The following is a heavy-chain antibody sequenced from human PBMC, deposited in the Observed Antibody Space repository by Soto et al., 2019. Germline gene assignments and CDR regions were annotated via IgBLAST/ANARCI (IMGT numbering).Heavy chain of an antibody. D-gene: IGHD3-9*01. CDR1: GYTFTSYG. J-gene: IGHJ3*02. CDR3: ARGPPHYDILTGYYIGDDAFDI. V-gene: IGHV1-18*01. Sequence: QVQLVQSGAEVKKPGASVKVSCKASGYTFTSYGIIWVRQAPGQGLEWMGWISAYNGNTNYAQKLQGRVTMTTDTTTSTAYMELRSLRSDDTAVYYCARGPPHYDILTGYYIGDDAFDIWGQGTMVTVSS. CDR2: ISAYNGNT.